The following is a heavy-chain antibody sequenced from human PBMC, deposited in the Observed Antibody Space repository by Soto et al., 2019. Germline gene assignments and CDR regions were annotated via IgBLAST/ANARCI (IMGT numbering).Heavy chain of an antibody. J-gene: IGHJ6*03. CDR3: TTHLPSTVTPYYYYMDV. Sequence: PGGSLRLSCAASGFTFSNAWMSWVRQAPGKGLEWVGRIKSKTDGGTTDYAAPVKGRFTISRDDSKNTLYLQMNSLKTEDTAVYYCTTHLPSTVTPYYYYMDVWGKGTTVTVSS. CDR1: GFTFSNAW. V-gene: IGHV3-15*01. CDR2: IKSKTDGGTT. D-gene: IGHD4-17*01.